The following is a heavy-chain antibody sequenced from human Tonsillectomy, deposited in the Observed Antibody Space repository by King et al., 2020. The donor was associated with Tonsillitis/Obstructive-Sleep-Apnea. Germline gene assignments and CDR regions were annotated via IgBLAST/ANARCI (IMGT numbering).Heavy chain of an antibody. V-gene: IGHV3-15*01. Sequence: VQLVESGGGLVKPGGSLRLSCAASGFTFSNAWMSWVRQAPGKGLEWVGRIKSKTDGGTTDYAAPVKGRFTISRDDSKNTQYLQMNSLKTEDTAVYYCTTDLGVTMVQGSRDYWGQGTLVTVSS. CDR2: IKSKTDGGTT. D-gene: IGHD3-10*01. J-gene: IGHJ4*02. CDR3: TTDLGVTMVQGSRDY. CDR1: GFTFSNAW.